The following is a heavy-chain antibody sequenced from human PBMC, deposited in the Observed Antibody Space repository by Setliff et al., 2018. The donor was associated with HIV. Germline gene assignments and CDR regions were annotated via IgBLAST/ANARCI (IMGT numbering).Heavy chain of an antibody. Sequence: GESLKISCAASGFTVRIKYMSWVRQAPGKGLEWVSGIYSGGSTYYADSVKGRFTISRDNSKNTLYLQMNSLRAEDTAVYYCAEDKGAHRVGGTSLGFDYWGQGTLVTVSS. CDR2: IYSGGST. J-gene: IGHJ4*02. V-gene: IGHV3-53*01. D-gene: IGHD1-26*01. CDR1: GFTVRIKY. CDR3: AEDKGAHRVGGTSLGFDY.